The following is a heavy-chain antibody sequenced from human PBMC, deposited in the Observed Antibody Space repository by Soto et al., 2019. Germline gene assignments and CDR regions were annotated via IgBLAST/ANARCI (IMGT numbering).Heavy chain of an antibody. CDR3: ATARWELLSDAFNI. CDR1: GYTLTELS. D-gene: IGHD1-26*01. Sequence: GASVEVSCKVSGYTLTELSMHWVRHVPGKGLEWMGGFDPEDGETTYAQKFQGRVTMTDDTSTDTAYMELSSLRSEDTAVYYCATARWELLSDAFNIWGQGTMVTVSS. CDR2: FDPEDGET. J-gene: IGHJ3*02. V-gene: IGHV1-24*01.